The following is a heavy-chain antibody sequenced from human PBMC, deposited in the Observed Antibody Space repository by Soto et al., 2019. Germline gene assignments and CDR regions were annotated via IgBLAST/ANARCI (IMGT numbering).Heavy chain of an antibody. J-gene: IGHJ5*02. CDR2: LHSSGST. D-gene: IGHD4-17*01. CDR3: ARAPDYGDLGRWFDP. CDR1: GDSIRAHY. V-gene: IGHV4-4*07. Sequence: QVQLQESGPGLVKPSETLSLTCTVSGDSIRAHYWSWIRQAAGKGLEWIGRLHSSGSTDYNPSLKSRVTMSADTSRNQFSLKLASLTAADTAVYYCARAPDYGDLGRWFDPWGQGTLVTVSS.